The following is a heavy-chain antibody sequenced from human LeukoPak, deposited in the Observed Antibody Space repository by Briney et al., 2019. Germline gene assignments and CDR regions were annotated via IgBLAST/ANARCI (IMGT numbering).Heavy chain of an antibody. CDR2: ISAYNGNT. J-gene: IGHJ3*02. D-gene: IGHD3-9*01. CDR1: GYTFTSYG. CDR3: ARGGQLRYFDWLPVMAFDI. Sequence: ASVKVSFKASGYTFTSYGISWVRQAPGQGLEWMGWISAYNGNTNYAQKLQGRVTMTTDTSTSTAYMELRSLRSDDTAVYYCARGGQLRYFDWLPVMAFDIWGQGTMVTVSS. V-gene: IGHV1-18*01.